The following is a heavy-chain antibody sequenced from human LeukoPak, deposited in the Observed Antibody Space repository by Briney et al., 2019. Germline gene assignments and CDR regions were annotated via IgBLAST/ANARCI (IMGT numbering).Heavy chain of an antibody. V-gene: IGHV4-30-4*08. Sequence: SETLSLTCTVSGGSISSGDYYWSWIRQPPGKGLEWIGYIYYSGSTYYNPSLKSRVTISVDPSKNQFSLKLSSVTAADTAVYYCARDNPTRYYYGSGSHKGFDYWGQGTLVTVSS. D-gene: IGHD3-10*01. J-gene: IGHJ4*02. CDR1: GGSISSGDYY. CDR3: ARDNPTRYYYGSGSHKGFDY. CDR2: IYYSGST.